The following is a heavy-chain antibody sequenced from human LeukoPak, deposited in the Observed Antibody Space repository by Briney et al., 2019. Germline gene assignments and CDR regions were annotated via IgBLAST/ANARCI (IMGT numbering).Heavy chain of an antibody. CDR2: IYYSGST. J-gene: IGHJ3*02. CDR3: GITMVRGVINAFDI. D-gene: IGHD3-10*01. V-gene: IGHV4-31*03. CDR1: GGSISSGGYY. Sequence: PSQTLSLTCTVSGGSISSGGYYWSWIRQHPGKGLEWIGYIYYSGSTYYNPSLKSRVTISVDTSKNQFSLKLSSVTAADTAVYYCGITMVRGVINAFDIWGQGTMVTVSS.